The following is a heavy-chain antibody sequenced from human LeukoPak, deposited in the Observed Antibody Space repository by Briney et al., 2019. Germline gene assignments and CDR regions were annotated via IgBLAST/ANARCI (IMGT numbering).Heavy chain of an antibody. V-gene: IGHV1-46*01. CDR2: INPSGDVR. J-gene: IGHJ4*02. Sequence: ASVKVSCKASGYTFGTHWMHWVRQAPGQGLEWMGIINPSGDVRLYARKFQGRVTVTRDMSTRTVYMELRSLRSDDTAVYYCARDLGGYWGQGTLVTVSS. CDR3: ARDLGGY. CDR1: GYTFGTHW.